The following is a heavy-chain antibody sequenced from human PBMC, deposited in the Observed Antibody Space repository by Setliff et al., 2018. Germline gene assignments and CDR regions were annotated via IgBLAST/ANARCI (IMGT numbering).Heavy chain of an antibody. Sequence: GGSLRLSCAASGFTFTAHGMHWVRQAPGKGLEWVAVISSDGIHKIYADSAKGRFTISRDNAKNSLYLQMTSLRAEDTALYYCARGRPLYSSPVDYWGQGTLVTVSS. V-gene: IGHV3-30*12. CDR2: ISSDGIHK. CDR1: GFTFTAHG. J-gene: IGHJ4*02. CDR3: ARGRPLYSSPVDY. D-gene: IGHD6-13*01.